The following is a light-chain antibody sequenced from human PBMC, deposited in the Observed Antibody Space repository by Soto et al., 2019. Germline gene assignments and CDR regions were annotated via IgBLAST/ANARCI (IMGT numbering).Light chain of an antibody. J-gene: IGKJ4*01. Sequence: EIVLTQSPATLTLSPGERATLSCRASQSVSSYLAWYQQNPGQAPSLLIYDASNRATGLPARFSGSGSGTDFTLTISRLEPEDFAVYYCQQRSNWLTFGGGTKVEIK. V-gene: IGKV3-11*01. CDR2: DAS. CDR1: QSVSSY. CDR3: QQRSNWLT.